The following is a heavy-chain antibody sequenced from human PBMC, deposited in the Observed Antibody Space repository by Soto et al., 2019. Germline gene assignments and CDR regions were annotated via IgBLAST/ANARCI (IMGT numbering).Heavy chain of an antibody. J-gene: IGHJ5*02. CDR3: ALRGGTYDILTGLGGDWFDP. D-gene: IGHD3-9*01. CDR1: GYTFTSYG. Sequence: GASVKVSCKASGYTFTSYGISWVRQAPGQGLEWMGWISAYNGNTNYAQKLQGRVTMTTDTSTSTAYMELRSLRSDDTAVYYCALRGGTYDILTGLGGDWFDPWGQGTLVTVSS. CDR2: ISAYNGNT. V-gene: IGHV1-18*01.